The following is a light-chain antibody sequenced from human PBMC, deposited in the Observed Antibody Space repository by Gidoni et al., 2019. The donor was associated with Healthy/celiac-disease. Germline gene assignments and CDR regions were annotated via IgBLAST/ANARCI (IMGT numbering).Light chain of an antibody. Sequence: DIQMTQSPSTLSEPVGDRVTITCRASQIISSWLAWYRQNPGKAPKLLIYDASSLESGVPSRFSGSGSGTEFTLTISSLQPDDFATYYCQQYNSYSPWTFGQXTKVEIK. CDR1: QIISSW. J-gene: IGKJ1*01. CDR2: DAS. V-gene: IGKV1-5*01. CDR3: QQYNSYSPWT.